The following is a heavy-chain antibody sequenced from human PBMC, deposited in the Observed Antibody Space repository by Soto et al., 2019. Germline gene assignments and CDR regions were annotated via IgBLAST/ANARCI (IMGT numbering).Heavy chain of an antibody. J-gene: IGHJ4*02. CDR1: GFTFSSYE. V-gene: IGHV3-48*03. D-gene: IGHD3-10*01. Sequence: PGGSLRLSCAASGFTFSSYEMNWVRQAPGQGLEWVSYISSSGSTIYYAYSVKGRFTISRDNAKNSLYLQMNSLRAEDTAVYYCASWGGGDYFVYWGKGPLVTVSS. CDR3: ASWGGGDYFVY. CDR2: ISSSGSTI.